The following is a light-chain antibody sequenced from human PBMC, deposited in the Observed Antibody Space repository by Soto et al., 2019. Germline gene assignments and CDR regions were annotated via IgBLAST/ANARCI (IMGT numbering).Light chain of an antibody. Sequence: QSALTQPPSASGSPGQSVTISCTGTSSDVGGYNYVSWYQQHPGKAPTLMIYEVSKRPSGVPDRFSGSKSGNTASLTVSGLQAEDEADYYCSFYAGSNTGVFGTGTKLTVL. CDR2: EVS. CDR1: SSDVGGYNY. J-gene: IGLJ1*01. V-gene: IGLV2-8*01. CDR3: SFYAGSNTGV.